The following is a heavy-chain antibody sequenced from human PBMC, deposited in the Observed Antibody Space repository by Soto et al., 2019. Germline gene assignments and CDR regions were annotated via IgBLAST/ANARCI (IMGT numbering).Heavy chain of an antibody. CDR3: AREDVIAVAGWFDP. Sequence: SQTLSLTCAISGDSVSSNSVAWNWIRQSPSRGLEWLGRTYYRSKWYNDYAVSVKSRITINPDTSKNQFSLQLNSVTPEDTAVYYCAREDVIAVAGWFDPWGQGTLVTVS. V-gene: IGHV6-1*01. J-gene: IGHJ5*02. CDR1: GDSVSSNSVA. D-gene: IGHD6-19*01. CDR2: TYYRSKWYN.